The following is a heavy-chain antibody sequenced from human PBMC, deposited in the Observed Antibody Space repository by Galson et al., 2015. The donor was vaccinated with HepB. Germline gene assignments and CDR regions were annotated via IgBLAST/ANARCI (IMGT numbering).Heavy chain of an antibody. CDR1: GGTFSSYA. D-gene: IGHD6-6*01. J-gene: IGHJ6*02. V-gene: IGHV1-69*13. CDR3: ASRYSSSFFYYGMDV. CDR2: IIPIFGTA. Sequence: SVKVSCKASGGTFSSYAISWVRQAPGQGLEWMGGIIPIFGTANYAQKFQGRVTITADESTSTAYMELSSLRSEDTAVYYCASRYSSSFFYYGMDVWGQGTTVTVSS.